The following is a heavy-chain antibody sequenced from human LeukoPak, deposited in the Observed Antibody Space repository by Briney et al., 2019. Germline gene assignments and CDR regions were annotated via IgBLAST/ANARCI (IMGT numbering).Heavy chain of an antibody. Sequence: PSETLSLTCTLSGGSISSYYWSWIRQPPGKGLEWIGYIHYSGSTNYNPSLKSRVTISLDTSKNQFSLRLTSVTAADTAVYYCARGGSYYDFWSGYYDYYYYMDVWGKGTTVTVSS. V-gene: IGHV4-59*01. D-gene: IGHD3-3*01. CDR2: IHYSGST. CDR3: ARGGSYYDFWSGYYDYYYYMDV. J-gene: IGHJ6*03. CDR1: GGSISSYY.